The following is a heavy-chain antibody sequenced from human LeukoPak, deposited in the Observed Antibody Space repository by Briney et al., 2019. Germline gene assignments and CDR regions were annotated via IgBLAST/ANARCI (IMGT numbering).Heavy chain of an antibody. CDR1: GFTFSSYG. Sequence: GGSLRLSCAASGFTFSSYGMHWVRQAPGKGLEWVAVISYDGSNKYYADSVKGRFTISRDNSKNTLYLQMNSLRAEDTAVYYCAKDEEDSGYDLIDYWAREPWSPSPQ. CDR2: ISYDGSNK. J-gene: IGHJ4*02. V-gene: IGHV3-30*18. CDR3: AKDEEDSGYDLIDY. D-gene: IGHD5-12*01.